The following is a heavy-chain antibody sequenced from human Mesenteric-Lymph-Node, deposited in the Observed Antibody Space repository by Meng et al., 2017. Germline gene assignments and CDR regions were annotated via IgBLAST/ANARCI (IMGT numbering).Heavy chain of an antibody. Sequence: GESLKISCAASGFTFDDYTMHWVRQAPGKGLEWVSLISWDGGSTYYADSVKGRFTISRDNSKNSLYLQMNSLRTEDTAVYYCARDDSNYYDSSGYYQYFDYWGQGTLVTVSS. CDR2: ISWDGGST. D-gene: IGHD3-22*01. J-gene: IGHJ4*02. CDR3: ARDDSNYYDSSGYYQYFDY. CDR1: GFTFDDYT. V-gene: IGHV3-43*01.